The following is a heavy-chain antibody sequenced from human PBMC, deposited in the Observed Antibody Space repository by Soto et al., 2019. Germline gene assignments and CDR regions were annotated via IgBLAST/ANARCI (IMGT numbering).Heavy chain of an antibody. CDR1: GFTFSSYT. V-gene: IGHV3-48*01. CDR3: ARDNEVQRQLIRPH. Sequence: EVQLVESGGGLVQPGGSLRLSCVVSGFTFSSYTMNWVRQAPGKGLEWVSYIDSSSSTIYYAESVKGRFTISRDNAKNSLYLQMNSLRAEDTAVYYCARDNEVQRQLIRPHWGQGTLVTVSS. J-gene: IGHJ4*02. D-gene: IGHD6-25*01. CDR2: IDSSSSTI.